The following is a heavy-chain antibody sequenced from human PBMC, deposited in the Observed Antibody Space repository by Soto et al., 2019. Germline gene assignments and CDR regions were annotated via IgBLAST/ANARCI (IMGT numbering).Heavy chain of an antibody. Sequence: EVQLLESGGGLVQPGGSLGLSCAASGFTFSSYPMNWVRTPPGKGLGWASPISGIGGRTDSADSVKGGFTCPRDNSKNTLYLQMNRLRAADTAVYYCANDGLGAYSYGSYYFDYWGQGTLVTVSS. CDR2: ISGIGGRT. D-gene: IGHD5-18*01. CDR1: GFTFSSYP. CDR3: ANDGLGAYSYGSYYFDY. V-gene: IGHV3-23*01. J-gene: IGHJ4*02.